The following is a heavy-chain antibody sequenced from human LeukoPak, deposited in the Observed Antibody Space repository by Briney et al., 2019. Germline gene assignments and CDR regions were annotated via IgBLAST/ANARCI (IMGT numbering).Heavy chain of an antibody. D-gene: IGHD2-15*01. V-gene: IGHV3-11*01. J-gene: IGHJ3*01. Sequence: GGSLRLSCAASGFTLSDHYMSWVRQAPGKGLEWISYISNGAGGTIHYADSVKGRCTISRNNAKNSVFLQMNSLRDEDTAVYYCAREAIVDDAFDVWGQGTVVTVSS. CDR2: ISNGAGGTI. CDR3: AREAIVDDAFDV. CDR1: GFTLSDHY.